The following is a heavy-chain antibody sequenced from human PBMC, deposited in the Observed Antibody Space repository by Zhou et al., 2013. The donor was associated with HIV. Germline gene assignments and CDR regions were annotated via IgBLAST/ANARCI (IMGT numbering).Heavy chain of an antibody. Sequence: QGQLRESGPGLVKPSETLSLTCTVSGGFTTSHFWTWIRQSPGQGLEWIGSIYYRGGSNYSPSLNSRVTISLDASKNQFSLRLTSVTAADTAIYFCARGTHDYGGNSWFDPWGQGILVTVSS. CDR2: IYYRGGS. D-gene: IGHD4-17*01. CDR1: GGFTTSHF. CDR3: ARGTHDYGGNSWFDP. V-gene: IGHV4-59*11. J-gene: IGHJ5*02.